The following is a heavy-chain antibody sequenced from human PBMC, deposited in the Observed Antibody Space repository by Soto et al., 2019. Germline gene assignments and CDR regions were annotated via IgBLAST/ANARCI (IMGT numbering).Heavy chain of an antibody. D-gene: IGHD3-3*01. Sequence: ASVKVSCKASGYTFTNQHIHWVRQAPGQGLEWMGIINPSGGSTSYAQKFQGRVTITRDMSTSTAYMELSSLRSEDTAVYYCAADVNPVQSFWSVVDAFDIWGQGTMVTVSS. V-gene: IGHV1-46*01. CDR1: GYTFTNQH. J-gene: IGHJ3*02. CDR3: AADVNPVQSFWSVVDAFDI. CDR2: INPSGGST.